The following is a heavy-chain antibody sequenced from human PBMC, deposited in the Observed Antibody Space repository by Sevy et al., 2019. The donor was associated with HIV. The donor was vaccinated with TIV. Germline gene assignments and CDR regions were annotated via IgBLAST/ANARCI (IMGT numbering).Heavy chain of an antibody. J-gene: IGHJ6*02. Sequence: QLGGSLRLSCAASGFTFSSYGMHWVRQAPGKGLEWVAVISYDGSNKYYADSVKGRFTISRDNSKNTLYLQMNSLRAEDTAVYYCAKDLELSYGPYYYYYGMDVWGQGTTVTVSS. V-gene: IGHV3-30*18. D-gene: IGHD5-18*01. CDR3: AKDLELSYGPYYYYYGMDV. CDR2: ISYDGSNK. CDR1: GFTFSSYG.